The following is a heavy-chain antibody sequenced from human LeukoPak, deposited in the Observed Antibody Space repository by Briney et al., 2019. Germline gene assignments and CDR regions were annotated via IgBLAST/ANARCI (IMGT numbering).Heavy chain of an antibody. D-gene: IGHD3-16*01. V-gene: IGHV4-38-2*01. CDR3: ARGARYYYYYMGV. J-gene: IGHJ6*03. CDR2: IYHSGST. Sequence: PSETLSLTCAVSGYSISSGYYWGWIRQPPGKGLEWIGSIYHSGSTYYNPSLKSRVTISVDTSKNQFSLKLSSVTAADTAVYYCARGARYYYYYMGVWGKGTTVTVSS. CDR1: GYSISSGYY.